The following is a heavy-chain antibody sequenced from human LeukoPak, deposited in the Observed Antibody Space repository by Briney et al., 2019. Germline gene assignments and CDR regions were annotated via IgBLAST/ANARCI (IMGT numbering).Heavy chain of an antibody. Sequence: PSETLSLTCSVSGGSVNSYYWSWIRQPPGKGLEWIGYIYTTGRTNYNPSLKSRVTISVDTSKNQFSLRLSSVTAADTAVYYCAKILGSGVWYGFDIWGQGTMVTVSS. CDR2: IYTTGRT. D-gene: IGHD7-27*01. CDR1: GGSVNSYY. V-gene: IGHV4-4*09. J-gene: IGHJ3*02. CDR3: AKILGSGVWYGFDI.